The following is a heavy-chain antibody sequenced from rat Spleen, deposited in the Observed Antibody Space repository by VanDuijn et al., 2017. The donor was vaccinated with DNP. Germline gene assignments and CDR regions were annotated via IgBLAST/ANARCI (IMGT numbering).Heavy chain of an antibody. J-gene: IGHJ2*01. CDR1: GFTFNNYW. CDR3: ARRGYYGYNTFDY. CDR2: ITSSGGST. D-gene: IGHD1-9*01. V-gene: IGHV5-31*01. Sequence: EVQLVESGGDLVQPGRSLKLSCVASGFTFNNYWMTWIRQVPGKGLEWVASITSSGGSTYYPDSVKGRFTISRDNAENTLYLQMNSLRSEDTATYYCARRGYYGYNTFDYWGQGVMVTVSS.